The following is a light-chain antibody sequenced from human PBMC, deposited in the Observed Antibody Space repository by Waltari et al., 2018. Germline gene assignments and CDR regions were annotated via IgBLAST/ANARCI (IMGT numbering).Light chain of an antibody. J-gene: IGKJ1*01. CDR1: QSISNC. CDR3: QQYNTLWT. V-gene: IGKV1-5*01. Sequence: DIQMTQSPSTLSASVGDRVIITCRASQSISNCLAWYQQKPGKAPKVLISDASGLESGVQSRFSGRGSGTEFTLTIRSLQPEDFATYYCQQYNTLWTFGQGTKVEIK. CDR2: DAS.